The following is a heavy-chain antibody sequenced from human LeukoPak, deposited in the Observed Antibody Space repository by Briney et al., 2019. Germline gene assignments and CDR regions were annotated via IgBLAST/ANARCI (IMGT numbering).Heavy chain of an antibody. D-gene: IGHD3-10*01. CDR2: INPNSGGT. J-gene: IGHJ5*02. V-gene: IGHV1-2*02. CDR3: ARAVITMVRGVINWFDP. CDR1: GYTFTGYY. Sequence: GASVKVSCKASGYTFTGYYMHWVRQAPGQGLEWMGWINPNSGGTNYAQKFQGRVTMTRDTSISTAYMELSRLRSDDTAVYYCARAVITMVRGVINWFDPWGQGTLVTVSS.